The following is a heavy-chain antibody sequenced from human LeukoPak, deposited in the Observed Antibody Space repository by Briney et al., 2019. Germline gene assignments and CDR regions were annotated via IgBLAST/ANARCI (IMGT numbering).Heavy chain of an antibody. D-gene: IGHD1-14*01. CDR3: AREPLRTEHIDY. CDR1: GGSISSSSYY. Sequence: SETLSLTCSVSGGSISSSSYYWGWIRQPPGKGLEWIGSIYYSGSTYYNPSLKSRVTISVDTSKNQFSLKLSSVTAADTAVYYCAREPLRTEHIDYWGQGTLVTVSS. CDR2: IYYSGST. J-gene: IGHJ4*02. V-gene: IGHV4-39*01.